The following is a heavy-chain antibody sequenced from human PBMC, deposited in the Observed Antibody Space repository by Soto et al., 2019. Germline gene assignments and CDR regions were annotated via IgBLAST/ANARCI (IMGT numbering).Heavy chain of an antibody. Sequence: ASVKVSCKASGYTFKDYFFHWVRQARGQGLEWMGWINSNTGGTNYAQKFQGRVTMTRDTPISTAYMELSRLTSDDTAVYHCARESVVTGTHHFDYWGQGTLVTVSS. CDR2: INSNTGGT. J-gene: IGHJ4*02. D-gene: IGHD1-7*01. CDR3: ARESVVTGTHHFDY. CDR1: GYTFKDYF. V-gene: IGHV1-2*02.